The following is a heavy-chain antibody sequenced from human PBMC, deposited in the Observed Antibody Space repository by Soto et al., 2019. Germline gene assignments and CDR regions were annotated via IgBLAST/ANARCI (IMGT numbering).Heavy chain of an antibody. V-gene: IGHV4-39*01. Sequence: SETLSLTCTVSGGSISSSSYYWGWIRQPPGKGLEWIGSIYYSGSTYYNPSLKSRVTISVDTSKNQFSLKLSSVTAADTAVYYCARKGPTVTPYNWFDPWGQGTLVTVSS. CDR2: IYYSGST. CDR3: ARKGPTVTPYNWFDP. CDR1: GGSISSSSYY. J-gene: IGHJ5*02. D-gene: IGHD4-4*01.